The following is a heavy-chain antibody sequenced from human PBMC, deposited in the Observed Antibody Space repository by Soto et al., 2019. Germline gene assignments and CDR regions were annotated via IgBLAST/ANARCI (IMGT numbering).Heavy chain of an antibody. J-gene: IGHJ4*02. CDR1: GYTFNNYG. CDR3: ARDHYYDSSGNLDY. CDR2: ISAYNVNT. Sequence: GASVKVSCKASGYTFNNYGIIWVRQAPGQGLEWMGWISAYNVNTNYAQKLQGRVTMTTDTSTSTAYMELRSLRSDDTAVYYCARDHYYDSSGNLDYWGQGTLVTVSS. D-gene: IGHD3-22*01. V-gene: IGHV1-18*01.